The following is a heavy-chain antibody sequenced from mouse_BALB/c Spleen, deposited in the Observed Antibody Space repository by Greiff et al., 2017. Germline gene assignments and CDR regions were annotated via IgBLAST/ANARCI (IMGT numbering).Heavy chain of an antibody. CDR1: GYTFTSYW. CDR3: TRGVNWDRDY. CDR2: IDPSDSYT. V-gene: IGHV1S127*01. Sequence: QVQLQQPGAELVKPGASVKMSCKASGYTFTSYWMHWVKQRPGQGLEWIGVIDPSDSYTSYNQKFKGKATLTVDTSSSTAYMQLSSLTSEDSAVYYCTRGVNWDRDYWGQGTTLTVSS. J-gene: IGHJ2*01. D-gene: IGHD4-1*01.